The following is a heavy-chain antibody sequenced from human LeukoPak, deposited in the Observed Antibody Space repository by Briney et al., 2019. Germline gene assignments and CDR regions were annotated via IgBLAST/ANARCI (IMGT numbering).Heavy chain of an antibody. Sequence: ASVKVSCKASGGTFSSYAISWVRQAPGQGLEWMGGIIPIFGTANYAQKFQGRVTITADESTSTAYMELSSLGSEDTAVYYCARILDSSGWYGSDYWGQGTLVTVSS. CDR1: GGTFSSYA. CDR3: ARILDSSGWYGSDY. D-gene: IGHD6-19*01. CDR2: IIPIFGTA. J-gene: IGHJ4*02. V-gene: IGHV1-69*13.